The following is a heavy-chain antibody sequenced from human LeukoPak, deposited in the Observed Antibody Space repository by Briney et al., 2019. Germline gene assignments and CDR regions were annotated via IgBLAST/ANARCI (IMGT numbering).Heavy chain of an antibody. D-gene: IGHD4-17*01. CDR2: ISGDGGST. CDR3: AKDRGYGENYYYYGMDV. CDR1: GFTFSSYA. Sequence: PGGSLRLSCAASGFTFSSYAMSWVRHAPGKGLEWVSLISGDGGSTYYADSVKGRFTISRDNSKNSLYLQMNSLRTEDTALYYCAKDRGYGENYYYYGMDVWGQGTTVTVSS. J-gene: IGHJ6*02. V-gene: IGHV3-43*02.